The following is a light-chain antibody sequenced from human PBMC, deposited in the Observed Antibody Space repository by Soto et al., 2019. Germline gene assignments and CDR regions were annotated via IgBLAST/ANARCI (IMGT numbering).Light chain of an antibody. J-gene: IGKJ1*01. Sequence: ELTQAPGTRPMSQGARATLSCRASQMVSRNYLVWYQKKPGQAPRLLIYGASGRATGIPDRFSGSGSGTDFTLTISRLEHEDFAVYYCQQYGTPGTFGQGTKVDIK. V-gene: IGKV3-20*01. CDR3: QQYGTPGT. CDR2: GAS. CDR1: QMVSRNY.